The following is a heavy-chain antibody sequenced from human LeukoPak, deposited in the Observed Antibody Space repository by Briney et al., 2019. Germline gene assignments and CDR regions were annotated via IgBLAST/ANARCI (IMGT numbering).Heavy chain of an antibody. J-gene: IGHJ4*02. V-gene: IGHV1-46*01. CDR2: INPSGGST. Sequence: ASVKVSCKASGYTFTGYYMHWVRQAPGQGLEWMGIINPSGGSTSYAQKFQGRVTMTRDMSTSTVYMELSSLRSEDTAVYYCARDPGYYDFWSGNLDYWGQGTLVTVSS. CDR1: GYTFTGYY. D-gene: IGHD3-3*01. CDR3: ARDPGYYDFWSGNLDY.